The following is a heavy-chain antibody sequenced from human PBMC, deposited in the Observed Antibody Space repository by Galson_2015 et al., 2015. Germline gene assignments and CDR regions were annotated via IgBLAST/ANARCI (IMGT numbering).Heavy chain of an antibody. CDR1: GFTFDDYA. CDR3: AKAPDSSGYSNAPDY. V-gene: IGHV3-9*01. CDR2: ISWNSGSI. Sequence: SLRLSCAASGFTFDDYAMHWVRQAPGKGLEWVSGISWNSGSIGYADSVKGRFTISRDNAKNSLYLQTNSLRAEDTALYHCAKAPDSSGYSNAPDYWGQGTLVTVSS. J-gene: IGHJ4*02. D-gene: IGHD3-22*01.